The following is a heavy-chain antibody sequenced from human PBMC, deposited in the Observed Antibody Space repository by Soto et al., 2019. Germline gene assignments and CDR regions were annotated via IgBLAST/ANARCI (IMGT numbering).Heavy chain of an antibody. V-gene: IGHV1-18*01. CDR2: INAYTVNT. CDR3: ARFYGTGSFPYDY. CDR1: GYTFTTYG. J-gene: IGHJ4*02. D-gene: IGHD3-10*01. Sequence: QVQVVQSGAEVKEPGASVEVACKASGYTFTTYGISWVRQAPGQGLEWIGWINAYTVNTNYAQKLQGRVTMTTDTSTSTAYMELRSLRSDDTAVYYCARFYGTGSFPYDYCGQGTLVTVS.